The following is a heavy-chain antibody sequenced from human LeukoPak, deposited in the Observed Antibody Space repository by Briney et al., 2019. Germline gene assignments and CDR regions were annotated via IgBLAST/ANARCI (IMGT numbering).Heavy chain of an antibody. D-gene: IGHD3-10*01. CDR3: ARAFRFGVFDY. CDR2: IYYSGST. CDR1: GGSISSYY. Sequence: SETLSLTCTVSGGSISSYYWSWIRQSPGKGLEWIGYIYYSGSTNYNPSLKSRVTISVDTSKNQFSLKLSSVTAADTAVYYCARAFRFGVFDYWGQGTLVTVSS. V-gene: IGHV4-59*01. J-gene: IGHJ4*02.